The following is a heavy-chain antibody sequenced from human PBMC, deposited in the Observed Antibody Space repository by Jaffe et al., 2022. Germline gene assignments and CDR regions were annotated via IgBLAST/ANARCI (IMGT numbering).Heavy chain of an antibody. CDR3: ARDQKQRGWDDAFDI. CDR1: GFTFSSYE. Sequence: EVQLVESGGGLVQPGGSLRLSCAASGFTFSSYEMNWVRQAPGKGLEWVSYISSSGSTIYYADSVKGRFTISRDNAKNSLYLQMNSLRAEDTAVYYCARDQKQRGWDDAFDIWGQGTMVTVSS. J-gene: IGHJ3*02. CDR2: ISSSGSTI. V-gene: IGHV3-48*03. D-gene: IGHD1-26*01.